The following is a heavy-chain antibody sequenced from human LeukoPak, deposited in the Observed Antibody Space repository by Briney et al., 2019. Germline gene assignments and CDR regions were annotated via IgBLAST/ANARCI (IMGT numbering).Heavy chain of an antibody. CDR3: ARGSTPYWSFDY. V-gene: IGHV3-48*01. CDR2: IGSSDSTT. Sequence: AGGSLRLSCAASGFTFSSYSMNWVRQAPGKGLEWLSYIGSSDSTTHYADSVKGRFTISRDNSKNSLYLQMNSLRAEDTALYHCARGSTPYWSFDYWGQGTLVTVSS. CDR1: GFTFSSYS. D-gene: IGHD2-8*02. J-gene: IGHJ4*02.